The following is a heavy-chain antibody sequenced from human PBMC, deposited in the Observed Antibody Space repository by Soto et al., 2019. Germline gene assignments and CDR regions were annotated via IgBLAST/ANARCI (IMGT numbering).Heavy chain of an antibody. CDR2: ISSSSSTI. CDR3: ARKSGGGYDFWSGYYSGVAFDY. CDR1: GFTFSSYS. V-gene: IGHV3-48*02. D-gene: IGHD3-3*01. Sequence: GGSLRLSCAASGFTFSSYSMNWVRQAPGKGLEWVSYISSSSSTIYYADSVKGRFTISRDNAKSSLYLQMNSLRDEDTAVYYCARKSGGGYDFWSGYYSGVAFDYWGQGTLVTVSS. J-gene: IGHJ4*02.